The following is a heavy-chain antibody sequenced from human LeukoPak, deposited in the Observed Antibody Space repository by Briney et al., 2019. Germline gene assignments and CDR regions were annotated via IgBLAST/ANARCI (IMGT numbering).Heavy chain of an antibody. Sequence: PGGSLRLSCAASGFTFDDYGMSWARQAPGKGLAWGSGINWNGGSTGYADSVKGRFTISRDNAKNSLYLQMNSLRAEDTALYYCAREGDGYKPYYYYYYYMDVWGKGTTVTVSS. CDR3: AREGDGYKPYYYYYYYMDV. CDR2: INWNGGST. CDR1: GFTFDDYG. V-gene: IGHV3-20*04. J-gene: IGHJ6*03. D-gene: IGHD5-24*01.